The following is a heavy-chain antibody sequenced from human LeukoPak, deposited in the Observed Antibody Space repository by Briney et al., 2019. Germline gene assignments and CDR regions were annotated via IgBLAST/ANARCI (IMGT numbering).Heavy chain of an antibody. CDR1: GYSISSGYY. J-gene: IGHJ4*02. CDR3: ARVSPFYYDSSGYPDY. Sequence: SETLSLTCAVSGYSISSGYYWGWIRQPPGKGLAWIGSIYHSGSTYYNPSLKSRVTISVDTSKNQFSLKLSSVTAADTAVYYCARVSPFYYDSSGYPDYWGQGTLVTVSS. V-gene: IGHV4-38-2*01. D-gene: IGHD3-22*01. CDR2: IYHSGST.